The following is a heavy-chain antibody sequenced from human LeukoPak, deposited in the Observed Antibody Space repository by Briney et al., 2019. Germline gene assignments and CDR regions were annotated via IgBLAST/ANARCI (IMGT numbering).Heavy chain of an antibody. CDR3: ARSRQASGLFNS. D-gene: IGHD3-10*01. Sequence: SETLSLTCTVSGYAITSGGFSWNWIRQPPGKGLEWIGCIYDRGPAYYNPSLKSRFAISVDRPKNQFFLNVTSLTAADTAVYYCARSRQASGLFNSWGQGTLVVVSS. V-gene: IGHV4-30-2*01. CDR2: IYDRGPA. J-gene: IGHJ5*01. CDR1: GYAITSGGFS.